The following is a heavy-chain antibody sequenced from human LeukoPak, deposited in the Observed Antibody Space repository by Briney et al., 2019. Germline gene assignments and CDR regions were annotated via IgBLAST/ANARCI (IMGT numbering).Heavy chain of an antibody. J-gene: IGHJ4*02. CDR1: GDSISNYY. CDR2: IYTSGST. Sequence: PSETLSLTCTVSGDSISNYYWRWLPQPAGKGLEWIVLIYTSGSTNYNPSLKSRVTMSVDTSKNQFSLKLSSVTAADTAVYYCARAPSDYGGNSVYFDYWGQGTLVTVSS. CDR3: ARAPSDYGGNSVYFDY. D-gene: IGHD4-23*01. V-gene: IGHV4-4*07.